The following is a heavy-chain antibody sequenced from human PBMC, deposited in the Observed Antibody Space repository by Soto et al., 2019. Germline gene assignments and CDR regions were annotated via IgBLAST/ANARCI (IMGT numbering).Heavy chain of an antibody. D-gene: IGHD1-26*01. CDR2: ISRSDDTV. Sequence: PGGSLRLSCAASGFTFSNYDMTWVLQAPGKGLEWISYISRSDDTVYYADSVKGRFTISRDNAKNSLSLQMNSLKVEDTAVYYCARGGSGVGAKLKDNWGQGTLDTVS. CDR1: GFTFSNYD. V-gene: IGHV3-48*03. J-gene: IGHJ4*02. CDR3: ARGGSGVGAKLKDN.